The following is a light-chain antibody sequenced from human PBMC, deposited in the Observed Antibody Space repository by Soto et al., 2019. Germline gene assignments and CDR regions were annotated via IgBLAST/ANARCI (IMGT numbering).Light chain of an antibody. CDR2: KES. Sequence: DIQMTQSPSTLSGSVGDRVTITCRASQTISSWLAWYQQKPGKAPKLLIYKESTLKSGVPSRFSGSGSGKEFTLAISSLQPDDFATYYCQHYNSYSEAFGQGTKVELK. CDR3: QHYNSYSEA. CDR1: QTISSW. V-gene: IGKV1-5*03. J-gene: IGKJ1*01.